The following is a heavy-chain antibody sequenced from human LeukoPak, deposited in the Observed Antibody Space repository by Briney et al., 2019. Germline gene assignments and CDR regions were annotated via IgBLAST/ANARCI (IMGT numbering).Heavy chain of an antibody. D-gene: IGHD4-17*01. J-gene: IGHJ4*02. CDR1: GFTFSGYW. CDR2: IKEDGSEK. V-gene: IGHV3-7*01. Sequence: GGSLRLSCAASGFTFSGYWMSWVRQAPGKGLEWVANIKEDGSEKNYVDSVKGRFTISRDNAKNSLYLQMNSLRAEDTAVYYCAREPSNYGDHYFDYWGQGTLVTVSS. CDR3: AREPSNYGDHYFDY.